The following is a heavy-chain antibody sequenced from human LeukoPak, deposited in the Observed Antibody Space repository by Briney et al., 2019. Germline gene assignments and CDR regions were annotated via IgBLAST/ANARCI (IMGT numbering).Heavy chain of an antibody. CDR3: ARERQDTIVHSGAFDI. V-gene: IGHV3-30-3*01. Sequence: GGSLRLSCAASGFTFSDYFMHWVRQAPGKGLEWVAVIASDGSHTFYVESVKGRFTISRDNSKNTLYLQMNSLRGEDTAVYFCARERQDTIVHSGAFDIWGQGTMVTVSS. CDR2: IASDGSHT. CDR1: GFTFSDYF. J-gene: IGHJ3*02. D-gene: IGHD2-8*01.